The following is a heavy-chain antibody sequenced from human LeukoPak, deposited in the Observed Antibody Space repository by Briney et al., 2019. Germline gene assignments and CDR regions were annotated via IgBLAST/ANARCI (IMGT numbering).Heavy chain of an antibody. J-gene: IGHJ4*02. V-gene: IGHV1-69*04. CDR3: ASTNYYDSSGYPLDY. CDR1: GGTFSSYA. CDR2: IIPILGIA. D-gene: IGHD3-22*01. Sequence: GASVKVSCKSSGGTFSSYAISWVRQAPGQGLEWMGRIIPILGIANYAQKFQGRVTITADKSTSTAYMELSSLRSEDTAVYYCASTNYYDSSGYPLDYWGQGTLVTVSS.